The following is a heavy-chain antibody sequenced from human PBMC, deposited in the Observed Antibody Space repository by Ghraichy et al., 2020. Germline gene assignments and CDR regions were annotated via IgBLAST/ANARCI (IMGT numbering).Heavy chain of an antibody. Sequence: SETLSLTCTVSGGSISSSSYYWGWIRQPPGKGLEWIGSIYYSGSTYYNPSLKSRVTISVDTSKNQFSLKLSSVTAADTAVYYCARPFPTATRPGWWVGQQTPSEGEAFDIWGQGTMVTVSS. V-gene: IGHV4-39*01. CDR1: GGSISSSSYY. CDR2: IYYSGST. J-gene: IGHJ3*02. CDR3: ARPFPTATRPGWWVGQQTPSEGEAFDI. D-gene: IGHD6-13*01.